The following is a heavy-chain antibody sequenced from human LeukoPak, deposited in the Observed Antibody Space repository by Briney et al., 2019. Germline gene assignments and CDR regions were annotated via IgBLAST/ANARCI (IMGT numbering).Heavy chain of an antibody. CDR3: ARHFIDFYGDSNFDY. D-gene: IGHD4-17*01. V-gene: IGHV4-59*08. CDR2: IYYSGST. CDR1: GGSISSYY. Sequence: SETLSLTCTVSGGSISSYYWSWIRQPPGKGLEWIGYIYYSGSTNYNPSLKSRVTISVDTSKNQFSLKLSSVTAADTAVYYCARHFIDFYGDSNFDYWGQGTLVTVSS. J-gene: IGHJ4*02.